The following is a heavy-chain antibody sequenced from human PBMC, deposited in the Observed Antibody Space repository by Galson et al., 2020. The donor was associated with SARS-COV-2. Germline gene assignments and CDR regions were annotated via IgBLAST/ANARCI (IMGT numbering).Heavy chain of an antibody. D-gene: IGHD3-22*01. CDR3: ARKGYYYYDSNSAFDI. CDR1: GGTFSSYA. CDR2: IIPIFGTA. J-gene: IGHJ3*02. V-gene: IGHV1-69*06. Sequence: SVKISCKASGGTFSSYAISWVRQAPGQGLEWMGRIIPIFGTANYAQKFQGRVTITADKSTSTAYMELSSLRSEDTAVYYCARKGYYYYDSNSAFDIWGQGTMVTVSS.